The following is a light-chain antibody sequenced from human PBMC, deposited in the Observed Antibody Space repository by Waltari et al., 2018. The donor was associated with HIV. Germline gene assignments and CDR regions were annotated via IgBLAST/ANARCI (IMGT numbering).Light chain of an antibody. V-gene: IGLV2-14*01. Sequence: QSVLTQPASVSGSPGQSITISCTGSSSDIGNYNYFSWYQHHPGKAPKLLIYEVTNRPSGISNRFSGSKSGNTASLTISGLHLEDESDYYCSSYTSVNTRVFGGGTKLTVL. CDR2: EVT. CDR1: SSDIGNYNY. J-gene: IGLJ3*02. CDR3: SSYTSVNTRV.